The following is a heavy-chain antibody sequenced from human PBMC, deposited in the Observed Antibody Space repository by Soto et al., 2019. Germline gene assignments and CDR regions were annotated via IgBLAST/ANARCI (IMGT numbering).Heavy chain of an antibody. CDR1: GFTFSSYG. J-gene: IGHJ6*02. Sequence: QVQLVESGGGVVQPGRSLRLSCAASGFTFSSYGMHWVRQAPGKGLEWVAVISYDGSNKYYADSVKGRFTISRDNSKNTLYLQMNSLKAEDTAVYYCAKSAEDLYYYSGMAVWGQGTTVTVSS. CDR3: AKSAEDLYYYSGMAV. V-gene: IGHV3-30*18. CDR2: ISYDGSNK.